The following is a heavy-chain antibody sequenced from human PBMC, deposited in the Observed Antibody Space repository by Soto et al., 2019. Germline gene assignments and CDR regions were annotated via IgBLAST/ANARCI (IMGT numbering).Heavy chain of an antibody. D-gene: IGHD2-15*01. Sequence: GGCLRLACAACGFSFNSYTINWVRQAPGKRLEWLSSISSSGYIFSTDSVRGRFTISRDNSKNSVYLQINSLRAEDTAVYFCARDCSGGSCYPGMDVWGQGTTVTVSS. CDR2: ISSSGYI. CDR1: GFSFNSYT. V-gene: IGHV3-21*01. CDR3: ARDCSGGSCYPGMDV. J-gene: IGHJ6*02.